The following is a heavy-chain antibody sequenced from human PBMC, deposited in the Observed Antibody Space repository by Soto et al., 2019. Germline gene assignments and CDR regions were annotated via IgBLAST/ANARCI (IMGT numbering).Heavy chain of an antibody. CDR1: GFTFTTYG. Sequence: GGSLRLSCGASGFTFTTYGMSWVRQAPGKGLESVSVLYSDGSTNYADSVKGRFTISRDNPKNTLYLQMNSLRVEDTALYYCATAFCTDGSSCGFDYWGQGTLVTVSS. J-gene: IGHJ4*02. CDR2: LYSDGST. CDR3: ATAFCTDGSSCGFDY. D-gene: IGHD2-8*01. V-gene: IGHV3-53*01.